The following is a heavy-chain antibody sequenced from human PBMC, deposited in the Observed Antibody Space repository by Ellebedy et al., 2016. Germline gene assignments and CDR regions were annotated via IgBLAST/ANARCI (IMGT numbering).Heavy chain of an antibody. CDR3: ARSRVPRYCSSTSCPAYYMDV. J-gene: IGHJ6*03. V-gene: IGHV4-34*01. CDR2: INHSGST. Sequence: SETLSLTXAVYGGSFSGYYWSWIRQPPGKGLEWIGEINHSGSTNYNPSLKSRVTISVDTSKNQFSLKLSSVTAADTAVYYCARSRVPRYCSSTSCPAYYMDVWGKGTTVTVSS. CDR1: GGSFSGYY. D-gene: IGHD2-2*01.